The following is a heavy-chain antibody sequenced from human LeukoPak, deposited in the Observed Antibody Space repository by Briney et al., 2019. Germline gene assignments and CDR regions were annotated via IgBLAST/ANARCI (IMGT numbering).Heavy chain of an antibody. V-gene: IGHV3-43D*03. J-gene: IGHJ5*02. CDR1: GFTFGEYG. CDR2: ITWDGGST. D-gene: IGHD6-19*01. CDR3: AKDIHIGHGSGWPES. Sequence: GGSLRLSCVGSGFTFGEYGMHWVRQVPGKVLEWVSHITWDGGSTYYAGSVKGRFTISRDNSKNSLYLQMNSLGAEDTALYYCAKDIHIGHGSGWPESWGQGTLVTVSS.